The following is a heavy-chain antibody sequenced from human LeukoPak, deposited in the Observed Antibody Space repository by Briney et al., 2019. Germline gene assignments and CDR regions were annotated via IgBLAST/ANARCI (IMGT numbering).Heavy chain of an antibody. CDR2: INPNNGGT. CDR3: AREIRKGQWPVFALNY. CDR1: GYTFTDYY. J-gene: IGHJ4*02. V-gene: IGHV1-2*02. D-gene: IGHD6-19*01. Sequence: ASVKVSCKASGYTFTDYYMHWLRQAPEQGLEWMGWINPNNGGTNYAQKFQGRVTVTRDTSISTAYMELSRLRSDDTAVYYCAREIRKGQWPVFALNYWGQGTLVTVSS.